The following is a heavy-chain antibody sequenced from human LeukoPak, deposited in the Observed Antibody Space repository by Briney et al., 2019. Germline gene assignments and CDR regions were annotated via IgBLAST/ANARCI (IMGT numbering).Heavy chain of an antibody. CDR3: ARGIVLTTVNTFDI. CDR1: GYTFTGYY. Sequence: GASVKVSCKASGYTFTGYYIHWVRQAPGQGFEWMGWINPNSVGTSYAQRFQGRVTMTRDTSISTVYMDLNRLTSDDTAVYFCARGIVLTTVNTFDIWGQGTLVTVSS. V-gene: IGHV1-2*02. D-gene: IGHD4-17*01. J-gene: IGHJ3*02. CDR2: INPNSVGT.